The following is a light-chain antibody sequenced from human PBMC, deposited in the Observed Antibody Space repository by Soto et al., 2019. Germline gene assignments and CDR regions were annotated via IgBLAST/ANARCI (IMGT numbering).Light chain of an antibody. V-gene: IGLV1-47*01. CDR2: RNN. CDR1: NYNIGSNY. Sequence: QSVLTQPPSASGTPGQRLTISCSGSNYNIGSNYVYWYQQLPGTAPKLLIYRNNQRPSGVPDRFSGSKSGTSASLAISGLRSQDEADYYCTAWDDSLSGVVFGGGTQLTVL. J-gene: IGLJ2*01. CDR3: TAWDDSLSGVV.